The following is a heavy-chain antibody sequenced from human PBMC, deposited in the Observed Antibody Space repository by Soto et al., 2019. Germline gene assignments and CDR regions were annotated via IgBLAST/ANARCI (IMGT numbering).Heavy chain of an antibody. Sequence: PSETQSLTCAVSGGSISSGAYSWTWIRQPPGKGLEWIGYIYHSGSTYYNPSLKSRITISVDRSKNQFSLKLSSVTAADTAVYYCASGSTTVTTFDYWGQGTLVTVSS. J-gene: IGHJ4*02. D-gene: IGHD4-17*01. CDR2: IYHSGST. V-gene: IGHV4-30-2*01. CDR1: GGSISSGAYS. CDR3: ASGSTTVTTFDY.